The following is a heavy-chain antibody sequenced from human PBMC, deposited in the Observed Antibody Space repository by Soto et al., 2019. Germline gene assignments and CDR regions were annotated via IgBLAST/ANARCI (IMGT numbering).Heavy chain of an antibody. CDR2: ILVGGST. Sequence: HPGGSLRLSCAVSGFICSSYDMSWVRQAPGKGLEWVSTILVGGSTHYEDSVKGRFTISRDTSKNTVSLQMNSLTAGDTAVYYCAKATATGGGAFEIYGQGTMVTVSS. CDR1: GFICSSYD. D-gene: IGHD2-8*02. V-gene: IGHV3-23*01. CDR3: AKATATGGGAFEI. J-gene: IGHJ3*02.